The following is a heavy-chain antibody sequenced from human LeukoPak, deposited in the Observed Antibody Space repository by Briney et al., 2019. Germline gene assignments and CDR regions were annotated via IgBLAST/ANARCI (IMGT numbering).Heavy chain of an antibody. V-gene: IGHV1-2*02. CDR2: INPNSVGT. Sequence: ASVKVSCKASGYTLTGYYMHWVRQAPGQALEWIGWINPNSVGTNYAQQFQGRLTMTRDTSISTAYMELSRLRSDDTAVYYCARVKTMIIVVSLFDYWGQGTLVTASS. CDR1: GYTLTGYY. J-gene: IGHJ4*02. CDR3: ARVKTMIIVVSLFDY. D-gene: IGHD3-22*01.